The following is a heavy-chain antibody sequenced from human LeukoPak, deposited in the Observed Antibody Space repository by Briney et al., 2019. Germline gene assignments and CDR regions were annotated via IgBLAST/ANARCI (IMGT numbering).Heavy chain of an antibody. CDR2: IWYDGNNK. V-gene: IGHV3-33*06. Sequence: GGSLRLSCAASGFTFSSYGMHWVRQAPGKGLEWVAIIWYDGNNKYYADSVKGRFTISRDNSKNTLYLQMNSLRAEDTAVYYCAKTFEFKYFDYWGQGTLVTVSS. D-gene: IGHD3-10*01. J-gene: IGHJ4*02. CDR1: GFTFSSYG. CDR3: AKTFEFKYFDY.